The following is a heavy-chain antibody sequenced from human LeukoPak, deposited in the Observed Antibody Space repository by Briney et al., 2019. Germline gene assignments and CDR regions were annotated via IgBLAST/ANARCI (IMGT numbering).Heavy chain of an antibody. CDR1: GFTFSNAW. V-gene: IGHV3-15*01. J-gene: IGHJ4*02. CDR3: TTEGSSSCFDY. CDR2: IKSKTDGGTT. D-gene: IGHD6-6*01. Sequence: GGSLRLSCAASGFTFSNAWMSWVRKPPGKGLNWVGRIKSKTDGGTTDYAAPVKGRFTISRDDSKNTLYLQMNSLKTEDTAVYYCTTEGSSSCFDYWGQGTLVTVSS.